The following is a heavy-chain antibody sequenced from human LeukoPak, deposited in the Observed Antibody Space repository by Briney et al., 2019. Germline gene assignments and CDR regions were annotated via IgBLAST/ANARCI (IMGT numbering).Heavy chain of an antibody. CDR2: VSPYNGNT. V-gene: IGHV1-18*01. Sequence: ASVKVPFETSGYTFTSYGIIWVRQAPGQGLEWTGWVSPYNGNTNYAQKLQGRVTMTTDTSTRTAYMELRSLRSDDTAVYFCAREITTGNFDYWGQGTLVTVSS. CDR1: GYTFTSYG. J-gene: IGHJ4*02. D-gene: IGHD4-11*01. CDR3: AREITTGNFDY.